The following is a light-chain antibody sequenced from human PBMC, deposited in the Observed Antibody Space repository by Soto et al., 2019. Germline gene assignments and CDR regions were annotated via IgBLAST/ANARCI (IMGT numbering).Light chain of an antibody. CDR3: QHYNNWPHT. Sequence: EIVMTQSPATLSVSPGERATLSCRASQSVSSNLAGYQQKPGQAPRLLIYGASTRAAGIPASFSGSGSGTEFTLTISSLQSKDFAVYYCQHYNNWPHTFGQGTKLEIK. CDR2: GAS. CDR1: QSVSSN. V-gene: IGKV3-15*01. J-gene: IGKJ2*01.